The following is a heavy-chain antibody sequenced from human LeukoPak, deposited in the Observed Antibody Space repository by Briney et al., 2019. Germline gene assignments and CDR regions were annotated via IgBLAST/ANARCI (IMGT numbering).Heavy chain of an antibody. CDR2: IYTSGST. D-gene: IGHD2-21*01. Sequence: PSQTLSLTCTVSGGSISSGSYYWSWIRQPAGKGLEWIGRIYTSGSTNYNPSLKSRVTISVDTSKNQFSLKLSSLTAADTAVYYCARDYKRYSYYYYGMDVWGQGTTVTVSS. CDR1: GGSISSGSYY. J-gene: IGHJ6*02. CDR3: ARDYKRYSYYYYGMDV. V-gene: IGHV4-61*02.